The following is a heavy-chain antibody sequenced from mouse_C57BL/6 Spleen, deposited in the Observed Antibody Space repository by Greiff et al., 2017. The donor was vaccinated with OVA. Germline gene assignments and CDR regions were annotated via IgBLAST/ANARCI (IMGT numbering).Heavy chain of an antibody. J-gene: IGHJ2*01. CDR3: ARRITTVVDYFDY. Sequence: EVQLQQSGPELVKPGASVKIPCKASGYTFTDYNMDWVKQSHGKSLEWIGDINPNNGGTIYNQKFKGKATLTVDKSSSTAYMELRSLTPEDTAVYYCARRITTVVDYFDYWGQGTTLTVSS. CDR2: INPNNGGT. CDR1: GYTFTDYN. D-gene: IGHD1-1*01. V-gene: IGHV1-18*01.